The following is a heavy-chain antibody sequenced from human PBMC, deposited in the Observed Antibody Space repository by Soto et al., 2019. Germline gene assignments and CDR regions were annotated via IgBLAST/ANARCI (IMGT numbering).Heavy chain of an antibody. CDR2: THYSGDT. D-gene: IGHD3-16*01. V-gene: IGHV4-31*03. Sequence: SETLSLTGTIAGGPFTNGVDYLDWVRQEPGKGLEWIGYTHYSGDTSYNPSLRSRVTISTDTSKTQFSLRLRSVTSADTAVYYCARGDSQVSSVFDYWGQGMVVTVSS. J-gene: IGHJ4*02. CDR1: GGPFTNGVDY. CDR3: ARGDSQVSSVFDY.